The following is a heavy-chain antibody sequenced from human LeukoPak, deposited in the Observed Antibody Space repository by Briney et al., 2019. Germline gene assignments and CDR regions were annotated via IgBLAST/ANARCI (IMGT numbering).Heavy chain of an antibody. J-gene: IGHJ2*01. CDR2: KSYSGST. CDR1: GVSITSTSYF. V-gene: IGHV4-39*01. D-gene: IGHD6-19*01. Sequence: SETLSLTCTVSGVSITSTSYFWGWIRQPPGKGLEWIGSKSYSGSTYYNPSLKSRVTMSVDTSKSQFSLKLSSVTAADTAVFYCARVTAGRADWYFDLWGRGPLVTVSS. CDR3: ARVTAGRADWYFDL.